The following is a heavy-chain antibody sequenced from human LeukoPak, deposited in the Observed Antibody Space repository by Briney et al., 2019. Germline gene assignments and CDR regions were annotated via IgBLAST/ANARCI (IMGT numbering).Heavy chain of an antibody. D-gene: IGHD3-22*01. J-gene: IGHJ3*02. CDR2: IYSGGST. CDR1: GFTVSSNY. CDR3: ARDYYDSSGYRHDAFDI. Sequence: PGGSLRLSCAASGFTVSSNYMSWVRQAPGKGLEWVSVIYSGGSTYYAYSVKGRFTISRDNSKNTLYLQMNSLRAEDTAVYYCARDYYDSSGYRHDAFDIWGQGTMVTVSS. V-gene: IGHV3-53*01.